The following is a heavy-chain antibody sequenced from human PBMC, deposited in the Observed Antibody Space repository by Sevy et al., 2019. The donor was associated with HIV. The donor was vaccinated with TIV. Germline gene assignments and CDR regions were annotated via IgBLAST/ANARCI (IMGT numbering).Heavy chain of an antibody. CDR2: ISDGGGNT. D-gene: IGHD2-15*01. J-gene: IGHJ4*02. CDR1: GLTLRNCG. Sequence: GGSLRLSCAASGLTLRNCGMTWVRQVPGKGLEWVSTISDGGGNTYYADSVKGRFTISRDSSKNTLYLQMNSLRAGDTAVYCCAGRRGGPYYFDYWGQGTLVTVSS. V-gene: IGHV3-23*01. CDR3: AGRRGGPYYFDY.